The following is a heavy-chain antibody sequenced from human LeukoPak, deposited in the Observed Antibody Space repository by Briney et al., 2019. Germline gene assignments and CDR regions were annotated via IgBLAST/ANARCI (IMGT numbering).Heavy chain of an antibody. Sequence: SQTLSLTCTVSGNSISSGDYYWSWIRQPAGKGLEWIGRFYTSGSTNYNPSLKSRVTISVDTSKNQFSLKLSSVTAADTAVYYCARDGCSGGTCSPYNWGQGTLVTVSS. CDR3: ARDGCSGGTCSPYN. V-gene: IGHV4-61*02. CDR1: GNSISSGDYY. J-gene: IGHJ4*02. CDR2: FYTSGST. D-gene: IGHD2-15*01.